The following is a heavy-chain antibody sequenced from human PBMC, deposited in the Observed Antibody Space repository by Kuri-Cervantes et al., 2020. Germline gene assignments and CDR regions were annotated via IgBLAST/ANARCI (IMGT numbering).Heavy chain of an antibody. D-gene: IGHD2-15*01. V-gene: IGHV3-48*04. Sequence: GESLKISCAASGFTFSSSWMHWVCQAPEKGLEWVSYISSSGSTIYYADFVKGRFTISRDNAKNSLYLQMNSLRAEDTAVYYCARASRDLVVVVAATPVAFDIWGQGTMVTVSS. J-gene: IGHJ3*02. CDR2: ISSSGSTI. CDR1: GFTFSSSW. CDR3: ARASRDLVVVVAATPVAFDI.